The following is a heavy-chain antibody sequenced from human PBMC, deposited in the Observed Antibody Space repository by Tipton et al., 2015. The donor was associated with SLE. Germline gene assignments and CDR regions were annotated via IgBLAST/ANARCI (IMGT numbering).Heavy chain of an antibody. CDR1: GFTFDNYA. Sequence: SLRLSCAASGFTFDNYAMHWVRQAPGKGLEWVSGISWNGASIGYADSVNGRFTISRDNAKNSLYLQMNSLRAEDMALYYCASGSSWYEAHFDYWGQGTLVTVSS. CDR2: ISWNGASI. J-gene: IGHJ4*02. CDR3: ASGSSWYEAHFDY. D-gene: IGHD6-13*01. V-gene: IGHV3-9*03.